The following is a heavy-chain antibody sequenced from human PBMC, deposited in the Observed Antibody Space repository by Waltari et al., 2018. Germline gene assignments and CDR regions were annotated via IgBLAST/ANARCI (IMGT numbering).Heavy chain of an antibody. Sequence: EVQLLESGGGLVQPGGSLRLSCAASGFTFNTHAMSWVRQAPGKGLDWFSGISGSGGSTYYADSVKGRFTISRDNSKNTLYLQMNSLRAEDTAVYYCAKAYGSGSYSDWGQGTLVTVSS. D-gene: IGHD3-10*01. V-gene: IGHV3-23*01. J-gene: IGHJ4*02. CDR2: ISGSGGST. CDR3: AKAYGSGSYSD. CDR1: GFTFNTHA.